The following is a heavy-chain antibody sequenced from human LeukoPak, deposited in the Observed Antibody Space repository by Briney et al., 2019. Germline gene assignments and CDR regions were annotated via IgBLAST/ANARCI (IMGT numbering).Heavy chain of an antibody. D-gene: IGHD6-13*01. CDR1: GFTFSNYN. J-gene: IGHJ4*02. CDR3: ARVSSQQRLVGFDY. V-gene: IGHV3-21*01. Sequence: GGSLRLSCAASGFTFSNYNMNWVRQAPGKGLEWVSSISSSSSYIYYADSVKGRFTISRDNAKNSLYLQMNSLRAEDTAVYYCARVSSQQRLVGFDYWGQGTLVTVSS. CDR2: ISSSSSYI.